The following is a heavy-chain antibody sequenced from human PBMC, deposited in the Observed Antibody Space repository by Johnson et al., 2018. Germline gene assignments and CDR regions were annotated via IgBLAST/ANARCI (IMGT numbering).Heavy chain of an antibody. Sequence: QVQLQESGPGLVKPSETLSLTCNVSGGSISSSSYYWGWIRQPPGKGLEWIGSTFYSGATPSNPSLRGRVTISVDTPKNQFSLKLTSVTAAETAVYYCARYQYGSMVDYWGQGTLVTVSS. CDR2: TFYSGAT. CDR1: GGSISSSSYY. CDR3: ARYQYGSMVDY. J-gene: IGHJ4*02. V-gene: IGHV4-39*01. D-gene: IGHD2-2*01.